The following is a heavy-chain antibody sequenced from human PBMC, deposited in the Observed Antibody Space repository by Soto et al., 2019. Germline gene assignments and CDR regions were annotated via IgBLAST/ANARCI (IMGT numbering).Heavy chain of an antibody. D-gene: IGHD3-10*01. CDR1: GGIFSGYY. Sequence: PSETLALTCADYGGIFSGYYWSWIRQPPGKGLEWIGEINYSGSTNYNPSLKSRVTISVDTSKNQFSLKLSSVTAADTAVYYCAREERFPWTWFDPWGQGTQVTVSS. CDR2: INYSGST. CDR3: AREERFPWTWFDP. J-gene: IGHJ5*02. V-gene: IGHV4-34*08.